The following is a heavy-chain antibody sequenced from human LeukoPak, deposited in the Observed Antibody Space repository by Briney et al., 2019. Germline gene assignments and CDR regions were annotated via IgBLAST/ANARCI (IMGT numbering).Heavy chain of an antibody. CDR1: GGSISSGSYY. D-gene: IGHD1-26*01. CDR2: IYYSGST. J-gene: IGHJ4*02. CDR3: ARSPYPLAGATFDY. V-gene: IGHV4-39*01. Sequence: PSETLSLTCTDSGGSISSGSYYWGWIRQPPGKGLEWIGSIYYSGSTYYNPSLKSRVTISVDSSKNQSSLKLSSVTAADTAVYYCARSPYPLAGATFDYWGQGTLVTVSS.